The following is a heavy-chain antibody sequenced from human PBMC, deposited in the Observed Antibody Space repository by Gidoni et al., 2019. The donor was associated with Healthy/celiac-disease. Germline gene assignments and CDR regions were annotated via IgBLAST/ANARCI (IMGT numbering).Heavy chain of an antibody. CDR2: TYYRSKWYN. V-gene: IGHV6-1*01. CDR3: ARDGSSSGYYYYGMDV. Sequence: QVQLQQSGPGLVKPSQTLSLTFPISGASVSRTSAAWNWIRQSPSRGLEWLGRTYYRSKWYNDYAVSGKSRITINPDTYKKQFSLKLNSVTPEDTAVYYWARDGSSSGYYYYGMDVWGQGTTVTVSS. CDR1: GASVSRTSAA. J-gene: IGHJ6*02. D-gene: IGHD6-6*01.